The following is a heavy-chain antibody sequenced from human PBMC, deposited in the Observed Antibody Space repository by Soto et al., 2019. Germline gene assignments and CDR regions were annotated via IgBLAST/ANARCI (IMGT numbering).Heavy chain of an antibody. D-gene: IGHD6-13*01. V-gene: IGHV6-1*01. CDR1: GDSVSINSAA. J-gene: IGHJ5*02. CDR2: TYYRSKWYN. Sequence: SQTLSLTCAISGDSVSINSAAWNLIRQSPSRGLEWLGRTYYRSKWYNDYAVSVKSRITINPDTSKNQFSLQLNSVTPEDTAVYYCAGGEQQLPRGWFDPWGQGTLVTVSS. CDR3: AGGEQQLPRGWFDP.